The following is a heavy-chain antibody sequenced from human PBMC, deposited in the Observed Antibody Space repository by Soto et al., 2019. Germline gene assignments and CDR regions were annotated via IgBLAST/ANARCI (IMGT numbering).Heavy chain of an antibody. Sequence: SVKVSCKASGGTFSSYAISWVRQAPGQGLEWMGGIIPIFGTANYAQKFQGRVTITADESTSTAHMELRSLRSDDAAVYFCATKDDHKDDQPYYYGMDVWGQGTTVTVSS. D-gene: IGHD3-16*01. J-gene: IGHJ6*02. V-gene: IGHV1-69*13. CDR2: IIPIFGTA. CDR3: ATKDDHKDDQPYYYGMDV. CDR1: GGTFSSYA.